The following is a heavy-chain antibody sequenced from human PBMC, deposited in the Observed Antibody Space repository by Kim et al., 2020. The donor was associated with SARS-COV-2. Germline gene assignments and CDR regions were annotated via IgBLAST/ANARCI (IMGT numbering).Heavy chain of an antibody. CDR1: GGSISSGGYY. CDR2: IYYSGST. D-gene: IGHD3-16*01. V-gene: IGHV4-31*03. Sequence: SETLSLTCTVSGGSISSGGYYWSWIRQHPGKGLEWIGYIYYSGSTYYNPSLKSRVTISVDTSKNQFSLKLSSVTAADTAVYYCARDWGPQSRRGGFDYWGQGTLVTVSS. CDR3: ARDWGPQSRRGGFDY. J-gene: IGHJ4*02.